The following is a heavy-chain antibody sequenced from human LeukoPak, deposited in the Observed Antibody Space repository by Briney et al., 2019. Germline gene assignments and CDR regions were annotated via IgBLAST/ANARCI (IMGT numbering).Heavy chain of an antibody. Sequence: ASVKVSCKVSGYTLTELSMHWVRQAPGKGLEWMGGFDPEDGETIYAQKFQGRVTVTEDTSTDTAYMELSSLRSEDTAVYYCATQGHVSTIFGVVIPFDYWGQGTLVTVSS. CDR2: FDPEDGET. D-gene: IGHD3-3*01. CDR1: GYTLTELS. J-gene: IGHJ4*02. V-gene: IGHV1-24*01. CDR3: ATQGHVSTIFGVVIPFDY.